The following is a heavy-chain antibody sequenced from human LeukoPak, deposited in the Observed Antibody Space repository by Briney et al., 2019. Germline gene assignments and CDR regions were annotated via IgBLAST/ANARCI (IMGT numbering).Heavy chain of an antibody. J-gene: IGHJ4*02. D-gene: IGHD3-10*01. CDR1: GGSISSYY. CDR2: IYYSGST. V-gene: IGHV4-59*08. Sequence: SETLSLTCTVSGGSISSYYWSWIRQPPGKGLEWIGYIYYSGSTNYNPSLKSRVTISVDTSKNQFSLKLSSVTAADTAVYFCARGRGSGSYYRGHYFDYWGQGTLVTVSS. CDR3: ARGRGSGSYYRGHYFDY.